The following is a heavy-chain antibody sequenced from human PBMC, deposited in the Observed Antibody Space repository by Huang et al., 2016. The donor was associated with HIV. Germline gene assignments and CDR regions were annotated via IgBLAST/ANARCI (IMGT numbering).Heavy chain of an antibody. CDR1: GYAFTSYY. Sequence: VKVSCKASGYAFTSYYMHWVRKAPGQGLEWMGTINPSEGRTSYGQKFQGRVTTTRDTSTNTVFMELSSLRAEDTAGYYCAGDRDFYDSSGYWGFNYFDYWGQGTLVTVSS. J-gene: IGHJ4*02. D-gene: IGHD3-22*01. CDR3: AGDRDFYDSSGYWGFNYFDY. V-gene: IGHV1-46*01. CDR2: INPSEGRT.